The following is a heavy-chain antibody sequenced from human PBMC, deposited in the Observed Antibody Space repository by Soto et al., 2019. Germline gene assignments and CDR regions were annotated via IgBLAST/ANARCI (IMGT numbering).Heavy chain of an antibody. CDR1: GFTFSSYD. V-gene: IGHV3-13*01. Sequence: GGSLRLSCAASGFTFSSYDMHWVRQATGKGLEWVSAIGTAGDTYYPGSVKGRFTISRENAKNSLYLQMNSLRAGDTAVYYCARSAAAGESDYYYYYMDVWGKGTAVTVSS. CDR3: ARSAAAGESDYYYYYMDV. D-gene: IGHD6-13*01. J-gene: IGHJ6*03. CDR2: IGTAGDT.